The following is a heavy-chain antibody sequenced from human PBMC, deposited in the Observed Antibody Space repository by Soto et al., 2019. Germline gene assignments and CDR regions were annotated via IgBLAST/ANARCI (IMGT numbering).Heavy chain of an antibody. D-gene: IGHD3-3*01. CDR2: ISSGASNT. CDR3: ARDPNYDFWSGYRNKEGTYGMDV. V-gene: IGHV3-48*03. CDR1: GFAFSGFE. J-gene: IGHJ6*02. Sequence: GGSLRLSCAASGFAFSGFEMNWVRQAPGKGLEWVSYISSGASNTYYADSVKGRFTISRDNAQSSLYLQMNSLRVEDTAVYYCARDPNYDFWSGYRNKEGTYGMDVWGQGTTVTVSS.